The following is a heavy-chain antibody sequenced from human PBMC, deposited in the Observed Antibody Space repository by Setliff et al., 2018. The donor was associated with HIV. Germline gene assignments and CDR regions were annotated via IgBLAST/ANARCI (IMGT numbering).Heavy chain of an antibody. J-gene: IGHJ3*01. CDR1: GGSISTYY. D-gene: IGHD4-17*01. CDR2: IYFTGSS. Sequence: SETLSLTCTVSGGSISTYYWSWIRQPPEKGLEWIGSIYFTGSSDSNPSLKSRVTLSVDTSKHQFSLKLSSVTAADTAVYYCARVQMAYAAFDVWGQGTMVTVSS. CDR3: ARVQMAYAAFDV. V-gene: IGHV4-59*01.